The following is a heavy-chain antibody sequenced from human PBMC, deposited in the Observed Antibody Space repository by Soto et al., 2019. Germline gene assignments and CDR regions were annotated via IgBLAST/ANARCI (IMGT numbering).Heavy chain of an antibody. J-gene: IGHJ6*02. V-gene: IGHV1-69*12. D-gene: IGHD6-19*01. CDR1: GGTFSSYA. CDR3: VIHSSGPGSYCYGMDV. CDR2: IIPIFGTA. Sequence: QVQLVQSGAEVKKPGSSVKVSCKASGGTFSSYAISWVRQAPGQVLEWMGGIIPIFGTANYAQKFQGRVTSSAAEPTSTACMELSRLRSMDTAVHYCVIHSSGPGSYCYGMDVWGQGTTVTVSS.